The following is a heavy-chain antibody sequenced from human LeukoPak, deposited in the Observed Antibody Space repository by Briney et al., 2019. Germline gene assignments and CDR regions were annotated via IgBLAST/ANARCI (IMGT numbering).Heavy chain of an antibody. CDR1: GFTFSSYA. CDR2: ISYDGSNK. Sequence: GGSLRLSCAASGFTFSSYAMHWVRQAPGKGLEWEAVISYDGSNKYYADSVKGRFTISRDNSKNTLYLQMNSLRAEDTAVYYCARDGLLGYFDYWGQGTLVTVSS. D-gene: IGHD1-26*01. V-gene: IGHV3-30-3*01. J-gene: IGHJ4*02. CDR3: ARDGLLGYFDY.